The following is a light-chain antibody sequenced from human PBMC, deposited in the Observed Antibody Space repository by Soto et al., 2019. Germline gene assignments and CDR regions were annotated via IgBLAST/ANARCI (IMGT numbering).Light chain of an antibody. CDR1: QSVSSSY. CDR3: QQYGSSPWT. V-gene: IGKV3-20*01. J-gene: IGKJ1*01. Sequence: EIVLTQSPGTLSLSPGERATLSCRASQSVSSSYLAWYQQKPGQAPRPLIYGASSRAIGIPDRFSGSGSGTDFSLAVRRLEPEDFAVYYCQQYGSSPWTFGHGTKVEIK. CDR2: GAS.